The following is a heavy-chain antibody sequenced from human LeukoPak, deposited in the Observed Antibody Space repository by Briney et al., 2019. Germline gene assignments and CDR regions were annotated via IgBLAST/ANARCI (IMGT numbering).Heavy chain of an antibody. CDR2: ISAGGETT. Sequence: PGRSLRLSCAASRFRFSTFPMGWDRQAPGKGLEWVSGISAGGETTFYADSVRGRLTISRDNSKNTLYLQMNSLRADDTAVYYCAKSLLTTATGTGRAFDIWGQGTMVTVSS. V-gene: IGHV3-23*01. CDR3: AKSLLTTATGTGRAFDI. J-gene: IGHJ3*02. D-gene: IGHD1-1*01. CDR1: RFRFSTFP.